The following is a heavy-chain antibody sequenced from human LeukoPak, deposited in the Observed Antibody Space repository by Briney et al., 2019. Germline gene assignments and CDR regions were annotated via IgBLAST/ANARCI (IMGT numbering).Heavy chain of an antibody. V-gene: IGHV4-39*07. CDR2: IYYSGST. CDR3: ARDAITGTTDAFDI. Sequence: SETLSLTCTVSGGSMSSSSYYWGWIRQPPGKGLEWIGSIYYSGSTYYNPSLKSRVTISVDTSKNQFSLKLSSVTAADTAVYYCARDAITGTTDAFDIWGQGTMVTVSS. J-gene: IGHJ3*02. D-gene: IGHD1/OR15-1a*01. CDR1: GGSMSSSSYY.